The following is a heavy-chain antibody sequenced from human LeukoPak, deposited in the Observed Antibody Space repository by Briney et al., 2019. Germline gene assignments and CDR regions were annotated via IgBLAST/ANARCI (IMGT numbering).Heavy chain of an antibody. V-gene: IGHV4-34*01. J-gene: IGHJ5*02. Sequence: SETLSLTCAVYGGSFSGYYWSWIRQPPGKGLEWIGEINHSGSTNYNPSLKSRVTISVDTSKNQFSLKLSSVTAAGTAVYYCARTNIAVAGTTRYNWFDPWGQGTLVTVSS. CDR3: ARTNIAVAGTTRYNWFDP. CDR2: INHSGST. D-gene: IGHD6-19*01. CDR1: GGSFSGYY.